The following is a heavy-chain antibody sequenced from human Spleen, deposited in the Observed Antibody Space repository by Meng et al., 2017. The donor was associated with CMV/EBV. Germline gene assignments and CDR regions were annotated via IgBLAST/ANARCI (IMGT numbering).Heavy chain of an antibody. D-gene: IGHD1-1*01. J-gene: IGHJ6*02. CDR3: ARELRDNFFYYGMDV. CDR1: GFTFTGYW. V-gene: IGHV3-74*01. CDR2: INSDGSDR. Sequence: GFTFTGYWMQWVRQAPGKGLVWVSRINSDGSDRTYADSVKGQFTISRDNAKNTLYLQMSSLRAEDTAVYYCARELRDNFFYYGMDVWGQGTTVTVSS.